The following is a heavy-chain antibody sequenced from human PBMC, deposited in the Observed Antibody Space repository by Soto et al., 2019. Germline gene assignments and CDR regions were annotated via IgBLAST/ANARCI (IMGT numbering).Heavy chain of an antibody. CDR1: GFTFSSYA. D-gene: IGHD6-13*01. J-gene: IGHJ3*02. CDR3: ARCPTIAAAGAFDI. V-gene: IGHV3-30-3*01. CDR2: ISYDGSNK. Sequence: QVQLVESGGGVVQPGRSLRLSCAASGFTFSSYAMHWVREAPGKGLEWVAVISYDGSNKYYADSVKGRFTISIDNSKNTLYLQMNSLRAEDTAVYYCARCPTIAAAGAFDIWGQGTMVTVSS.